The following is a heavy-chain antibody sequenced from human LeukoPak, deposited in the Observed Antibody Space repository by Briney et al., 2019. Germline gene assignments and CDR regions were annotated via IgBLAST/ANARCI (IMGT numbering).Heavy chain of an antibody. J-gene: IGHJ4*02. CDR2: IYYSGST. Sequence: SPSETLSLTCTVSGGSISSYYWSWIRQPPGKGLEWIGSIYYSGSTYYNTSLKSRVTISVDTSKNQFSLKLSSVTAADTAVYYCARVPHYGSGSYYFDYWGQGTLVTVSS. CDR1: GGSISSYY. D-gene: IGHD3-10*01. CDR3: ARVPHYGSGSYYFDY. V-gene: IGHV4-39*07.